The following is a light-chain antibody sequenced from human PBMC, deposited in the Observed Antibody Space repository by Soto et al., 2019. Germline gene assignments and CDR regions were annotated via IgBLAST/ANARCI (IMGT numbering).Light chain of an antibody. J-gene: IGLJ1*01. CDR2: DVS. CDR3: CSYAGRYSLYV. Sequence: QSALTQPRSVSGSPGQSVTVSCTGTSSDVGDYNYVSWYQQHPGKAPKLMIYDVSQRPSGVPDRFSGSKSGNTASLTISGLQAEDEADYCCSYAGRYSLYVFGTGTKLTVL. CDR1: SSDVGDYNY. V-gene: IGLV2-11*01.